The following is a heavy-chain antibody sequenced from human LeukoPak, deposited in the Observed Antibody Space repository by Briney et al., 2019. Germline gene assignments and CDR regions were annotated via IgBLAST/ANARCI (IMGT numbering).Heavy chain of an antibody. CDR2: ISSSSNYL. Sequence: GGSLRLSCAASGYTFSLYSMHCARHSPGEGLEWVSSISSSSNYLYYADSVKGRFTISRDNAKNSLYLQMNSLRAEETAVYYCARARTGDYFDYWGQGTLVTVSS. J-gene: IGHJ4*02. V-gene: IGHV3-21*01. D-gene: IGHD3/OR15-3a*01. CDR1: GYTFSLYS. CDR3: ARARTGDYFDY.